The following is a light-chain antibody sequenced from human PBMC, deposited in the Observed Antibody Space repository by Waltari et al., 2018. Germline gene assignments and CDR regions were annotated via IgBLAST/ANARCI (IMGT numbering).Light chain of an antibody. CDR3: HSRETFSTRL. V-gene: IGLV3-19*01. CDR1: SLRRYY. Sequence: SSDLTQDPSVSVALGQTVRITCQGDSLRRYYASWYQQRPGQAPILVLYGPGNRPSGIPDRFSGSTSGNTASLTITGAQAEEADYYCHSRETFSTRLVGGGTRLTV. J-gene: IGLJ2*01. CDR2: GPG.